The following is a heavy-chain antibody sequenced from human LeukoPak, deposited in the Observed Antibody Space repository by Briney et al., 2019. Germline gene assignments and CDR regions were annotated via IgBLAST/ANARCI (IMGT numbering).Heavy chain of an antibody. D-gene: IGHD1-1*01. J-gene: IGHJ5*02. CDR2: INAGNGNT. CDR3: ARETRVGRWFDP. CDR1: GYTFTSYA. V-gene: IGHV1-3*01. Sequence: ASVTVSCKASGYTFTSYAMHWVRQAPGQRLEWMGWINAGNGNTKYSQKFQGRVTITRDTSASTAYMELSSLRSEDTAVYYCARETRVGRWFDPWGQGTLVTVSS.